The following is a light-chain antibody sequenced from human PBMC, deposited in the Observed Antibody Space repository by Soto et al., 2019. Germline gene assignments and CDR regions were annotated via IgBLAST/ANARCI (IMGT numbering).Light chain of an antibody. Sequence: DIQMTQSPSSLSASVGDRVTITCRASQSISSYLNWYQQKPGKAPKLLIYAASSLQSGVPSRFSGSESGTEFTLTISSLQPEDFATYYCQQSYSTPPKFGHGTKVEIK. CDR1: QSISSY. CDR2: AAS. J-gene: IGKJ1*01. CDR3: QQSYSTPPK. V-gene: IGKV1-39*01.